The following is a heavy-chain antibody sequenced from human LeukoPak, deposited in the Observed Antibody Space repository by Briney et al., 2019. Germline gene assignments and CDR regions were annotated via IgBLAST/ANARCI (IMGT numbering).Heavy chain of an antibody. CDR3: ARDWVAAAGPYYYYYGMDV. Sequence: GSSVKVSCKASGGTFSSNAISWVRHAPGQGLEWMGGIIPIFGTANYAQKFQGRVTITTDESTSTAYMELSRLRSDDTAVYYCARDWVAAAGPYYYYYGMDVWGQGTTVTVSS. CDR2: IIPIFGTA. CDR1: GGTFSSNA. V-gene: IGHV1-69*05. J-gene: IGHJ6*02. D-gene: IGHD6-13*01.